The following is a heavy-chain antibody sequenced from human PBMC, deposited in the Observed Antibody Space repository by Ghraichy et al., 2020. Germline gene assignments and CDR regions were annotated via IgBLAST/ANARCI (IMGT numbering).Heavy chain of an antibody. J-gene: IGHJ5*02. D-gene: IGHD3-3*01. Sequence: SVRVSCKASGCTFSSYAISWVRQAPGQGLEWMGGIIPIFGTANYAQKFQGRVTITADESTSTAYMELSSLRSEDTAVYYCARDEVTIFGVANYNWFDPWGQRTPATVPP. CDR2: IIPIFGTA. CDR1: GCTFSSYA. V-gene: IGHV1-69*13. CDR3: ARDEVTIFGVANYNWFDP.